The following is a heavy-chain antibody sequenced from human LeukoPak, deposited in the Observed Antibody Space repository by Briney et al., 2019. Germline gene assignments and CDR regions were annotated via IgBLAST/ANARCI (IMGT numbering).Heavy chain of an antibody. D-gene: IGHD3-10*01. Sequence: SETPSLTCAVYGGSFSGYYWSWIRQPPGKGLEWIGEINHSGSTNYNPSLKSRVTISVDTSKNQFSLKLSSVTAADTAVYYCARPASSHYYGSGSYFRKWGQGTLVTVSS. CDR1: GGSFSGYY. V-gene: IGHV4-34*01. CDR2: INHSGST. CDR3: ARPASSHYYGSGSYFRK. J-gene: IGHJ4*02.